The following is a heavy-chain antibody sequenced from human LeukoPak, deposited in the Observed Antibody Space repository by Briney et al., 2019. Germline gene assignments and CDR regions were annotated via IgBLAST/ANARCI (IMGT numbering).Heavy chain of an antibody. CDR2: VYHSGSA. CDR1: GYSISSGYY. D-gene: IGHD3-22*01. V-gene: IGHV4-38-2*02. CDR3: ARETRPNFYDTDSSGGFDY. J-gene: IGHJ4*02. Sequence: SETLSLTCTVSGYSISSGYYWGWIRQSPGKGLEWIGSVYHSGSAYYNPSLKSRVTLSVDTSKNVFSLKLRSVTAADTAVYYCARETRPNFYDTDSSGGFDYWGQGTLVTVSS.